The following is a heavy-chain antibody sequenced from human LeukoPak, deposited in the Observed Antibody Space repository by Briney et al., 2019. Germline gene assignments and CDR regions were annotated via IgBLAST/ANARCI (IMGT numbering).Heavy chain of an antibody. CDR3: ADSGSYSLY. CDR1: GFTFSSYD. V-gene: IGHV3-30*03. Sequence: GGSLRLSCAASGFTFSSYDMHWVRQAPGKGLEWVAVISYDGTNKYYADSVKGRFTISRDNSKNTLYLQMNSLRVEDTAVYYCADSGSYSLYWGQGTLVTVSS. CDR2: ISYDGTNK. D-gene: IGHD1-26*01. J-gene: IGHJ4*02.